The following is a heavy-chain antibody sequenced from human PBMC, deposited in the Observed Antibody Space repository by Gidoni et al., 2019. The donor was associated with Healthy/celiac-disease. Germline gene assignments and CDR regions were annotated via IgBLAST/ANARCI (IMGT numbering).Heavy chain of an antibody. V-gene: IGHV3-48*03. Sequence: EVQLVESGGGLVQPGGSLRLSCAASGFTFGSYEMNWVRQAPGKGLELVSYISSSGRTIYYADSVKGRFTISRDNAKNSLYLQMNSLRAEDTAVYYCAREGGIVVVPAATHAWYFDLLGRGTLVTVSS. J-gene: IGHJ2*01. CDR2: ISSSGRTI. D-gene: IGHD2-2*01. CDR1: GFTFGSYE. CDR3: AREGGIVVVPAATHAWYFDL.